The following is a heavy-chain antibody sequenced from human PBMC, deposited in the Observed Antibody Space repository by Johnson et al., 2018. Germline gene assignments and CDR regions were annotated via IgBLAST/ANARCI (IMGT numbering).Heavy chain of an antibody. CDR3: AKDQAYWSYGDYPALGGWFDP. D-gene: IGHD4-17*01. V-gene: IGHV1-69*01. Sequence: VQLVESGAEVKKPGSSVKVSCKASGGTFSSYAISWVRQAPGQGLEWMGGIIPIFGTTNYAQKFQGRVTITADESTSTAYMELSSLSSEDTAVYYCAKDQAYWSYGDYPALGGWFDPWGQGTLVTVSS. CDR2: IIPIFGTT. J-gene: IGHJ5*02. CDR1: GGTFSSYA.